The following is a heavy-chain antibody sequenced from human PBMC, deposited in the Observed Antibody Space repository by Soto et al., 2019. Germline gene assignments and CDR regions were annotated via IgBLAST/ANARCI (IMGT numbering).Heavy chain of an antibody. CDR3: VRDMFYFGTSGYYRDADY. CDR2: ISTYNGNT. D-gene: IGHD3-22*01. CDR1: GYTFTTYG. V-gene: IGHV1-18*01. J-gene: IGHJ4*02. Sequence: QVQLVQSGAEVKKPGASVKVSCKASGYTFTTYGISWVRQAPGQGLEWMGWISTYNGNTNYAQNLQGRVTMTTDTDTSTAYMELRSLRSDDTAVYYCVRDMFYFGTSGYYRDADYWGQGTLVTVSS.